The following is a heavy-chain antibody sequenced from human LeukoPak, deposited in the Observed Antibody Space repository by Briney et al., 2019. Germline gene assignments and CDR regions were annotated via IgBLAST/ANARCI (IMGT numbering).Heavy chain of an antibody. Sequence: PSETLSLTCTVSGGSISSYYWSWIRQPPGKGLEWIGYIYYSGSTNYNPSPKSRVTISVDTSKNQFSLKLSSVTAADTAVYYCARVSREVGATSYWFDPWGQGTLVTVSS. J-gene: IGHJ5*02. CDR1: GGSISSYY. V-gene: IGHV4-59*01. CDR2: IYYSGST. D-gene: IGHD1-26*01. CDR3: ARVSREVGATSYWFDP.